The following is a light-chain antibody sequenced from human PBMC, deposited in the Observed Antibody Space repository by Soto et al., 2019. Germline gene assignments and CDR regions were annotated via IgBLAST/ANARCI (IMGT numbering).Light chain of an antibody. V-gene: IGLV2-8*01. CDR2: EVS. J-gene: IGLJ3*02. CDR3: SSYAGSNNWV. CDR1: SSDVGGYNY. Sequence: QSALTQPPSASGSPGQSVTISCTGTSSDVGGYNYVSWYQQHPGKAPKLMIYEVSKRPSGVPDRFFGSKSGNTASLTVSGLQAADEADYYCSSYAGSNNWVFGGGTKVTVL.